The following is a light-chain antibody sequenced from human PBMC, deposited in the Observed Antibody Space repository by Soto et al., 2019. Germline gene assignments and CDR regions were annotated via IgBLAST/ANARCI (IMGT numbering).Light chain of an antibody. CDR2: DAS. Sequence: LLTQSPATLSLSPGESATLSCSASQTVSSQLAGYQQKPGQAPRLLIYDASKRATGVPGRFSGSGSGTDFSLTISSLDPDDFGVYYCQQRSSGPTFGQGTRVEIK. J-gene: IGKJ1*01. V-gene: IGKV3-11*01. CDR1: QTVSSQ. CDR3: QQRSSGPT.